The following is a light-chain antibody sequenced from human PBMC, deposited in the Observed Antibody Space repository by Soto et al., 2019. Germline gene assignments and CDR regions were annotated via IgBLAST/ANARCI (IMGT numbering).Light chain of an antibody. CDR3: QSYDSSLNDVV. J-gene: IGLJ2*01. V-gene: IGLV1-40*01. CDR1: SSNIGAGYD. CDR2: ANN. Sequence: QSVLTQPPSVSGAPGQRVTISCTGSSSNIGAGYDVHWYQQFPGTAPKLLIYANNNRPSGVPDRFSGSKSGTSASLAITGLQAKDEGDYYCQSYDSSLNDVVFGGGTKVTVL.